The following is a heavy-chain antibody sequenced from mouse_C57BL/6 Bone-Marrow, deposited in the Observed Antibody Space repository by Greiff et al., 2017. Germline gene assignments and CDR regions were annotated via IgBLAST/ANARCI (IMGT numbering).Heavy chain of an antibody. V-gene: IGHV1-15*01. J-gene: IGHJ4*01. Sequence: QVQLQQSGAELVRPGASVTLSCKASGYTFTDYEMHWVKQTPVHGLEWIGAIDPETGGTAYNQKFKGKAILTADTSSSTAYMQLRSLTSEDSAVYYCTKLGYAMDYWGQGTSVTVSS. CDR2: IDPETGGT. CDR3: TKLGYAMDY. D-gene: IGHD4-1*01. CDR1: GYTFTDYE.